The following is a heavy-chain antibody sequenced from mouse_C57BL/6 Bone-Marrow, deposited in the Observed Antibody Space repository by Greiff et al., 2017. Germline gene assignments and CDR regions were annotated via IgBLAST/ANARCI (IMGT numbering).Heavy chain of an antibody. D-gene: IGHD3-1*01. CDR1: GFTFSSYG. V-gene: IGHV5-6*01. CDR3: ARHKFGELDV. Sequence: EVQRVESGGDLVKPGGSLKLSCAASGFTFSSYGMSWVRQTPDKRLEWVATISSGGSYTYYPDRVQGRFTISRDNAKNTLYLQMSRLKSEDTAMYYCARHKFGELDVGGTGTTVTGSS. J-gene: IGHJ1*03. CDR2: ISSGGSYT.